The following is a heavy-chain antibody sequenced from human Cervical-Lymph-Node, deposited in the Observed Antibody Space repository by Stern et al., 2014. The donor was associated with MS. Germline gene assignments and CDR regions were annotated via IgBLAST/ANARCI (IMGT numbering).Heavy chain of an antibody. J-gene: IGHJ4*02. CDR3: ARGCSSTSCYKS. Sequence: VQLVESGAEVKKPGASVKVSCKASGYTFTSYDINWVRQATGQGLEWMGWMNPNSCNVGYAQKFQGRVTMTRNTSTSTAYMELSSLTSEDTAVYYCARGCSSTSCYKSWGQGTLVTVSS. D-gene: IGHD2-2*02. V-gene: IGHV1-8*01. CDR1: GYTFTSYD. CDR2: MNPNSCNV.